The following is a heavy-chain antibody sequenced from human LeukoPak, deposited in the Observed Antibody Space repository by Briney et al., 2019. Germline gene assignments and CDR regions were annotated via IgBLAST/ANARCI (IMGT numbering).Heavy chain of an antibody. CDR3: ARHFPGGYWNFDL. J-gene: IGHJ2*01. CDR2: IYYSGST. Sequence: KPSETLSLTCTVPGGSISSYYWSWIRQPPGKGLEWIGHIYYSGSTSYNPSLKSRVTISVDTSKNQFSLKLSSVTAADTAVYYCARHFPGGYWNFDLWGRGTLVTVSS. CDR1: GGSISSYY. V-gene: IGHV4-59*01. D-gene: IGHD3-16*01.